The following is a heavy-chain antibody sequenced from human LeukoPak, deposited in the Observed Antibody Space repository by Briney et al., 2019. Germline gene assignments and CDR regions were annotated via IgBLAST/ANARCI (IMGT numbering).Heavy chain of an antibody. CDR2: FDPEDGET. J-gene: IGHJ6*03. V-gene: IGHV1-24*01. Sequence: ASVKVSCKVSGYTLTELSMHWVRQAPGKGLEWMGGFDPEDGETIYAQKFQGRVTMTEDTSTDTAYMELSSLRSEDTAVYYCATGRAESSSWSLGYYYYYMDVWGKGTTVTVSS. CDR1: GYTLTELS. D-gene: IGHD6-13*01. CDR3: ATGRAESSSWSLGYYYYYMDV.